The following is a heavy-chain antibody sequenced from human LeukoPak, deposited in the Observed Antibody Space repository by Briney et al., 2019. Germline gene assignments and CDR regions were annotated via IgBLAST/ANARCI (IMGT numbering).Heavy chain of an antibody. D-gene: IGHD6-13*01. V-gene: IGHV4-39*07. J-gene: IGHJ4*02. CDR3: ARDRAQYSSSWYRLYFDY. CDR1: GGYSSYY. CDR2: IYHSGST. Sequence: SETLSLTCTLSGGYSSYYWGWIRQPPGKGLEWIGYIYHSGSTYYNPSLKSRVTISVDRSKNQFSLKLSSVTAADTAVYYCARDRAQYSSSWYRLYFDYWGQGTLVTVSS.